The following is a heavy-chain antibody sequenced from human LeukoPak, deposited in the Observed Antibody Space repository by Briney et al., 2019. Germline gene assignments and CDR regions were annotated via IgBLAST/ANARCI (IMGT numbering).Heavy chain of an antibody. Sequence: GGSLRLSCAASGFTFSSYGMHWVRQAAGKGLEWVAVTSYGGSNKYYADSVKGRFTISRDNSKNTLYLQMNSLRAEDTAVYYCAKDGSSWYYFDYWGQGTLVTVSS. J-gene: IGHJ4*02. CDR1: GFTFSSYG. CDR3: AKDGSSWYYFDY. V-gene: IGHV3-30*18. CDR2: TSYGGSNK. D-gene: IGHD6-13*01.